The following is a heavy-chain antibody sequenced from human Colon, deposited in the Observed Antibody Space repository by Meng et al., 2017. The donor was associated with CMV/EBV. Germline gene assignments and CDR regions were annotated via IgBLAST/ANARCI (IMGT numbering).Heavy chain of an antibody. CDR1: GFSLNTYEVG. CDR3: AHKSLPAAFFDY. Sequence: QITLKESGPTLFKPTQTLTLTVPFSGFSLNTYEVGVGWFRQPPGKAPEWLALIYWDDDKRYRSSLGNRLTLTHDASKNQVVLTMTDMDPVDTVTYYCAHKSLPAAFFDYWSQGTLVTVSS. CDR2: IYWDDDK. J-gene: IGHJ4*02. D-gene: IGHD2-2*01. V-gene: IGHV2-5*02.